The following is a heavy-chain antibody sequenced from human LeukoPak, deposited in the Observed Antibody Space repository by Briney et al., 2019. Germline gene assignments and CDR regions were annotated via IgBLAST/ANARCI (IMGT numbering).Heavy chain of an antibody. D-gene: IGHD3-10*01. CDR1: GGFISSYY. CDR2: IYYSGST. CDR3: ARAQGSGSLRHWYFDL. J-gene: IGHJ2*01. Sequence: WGTLSLTCNVSGGFISSYYWSWIRQPPGKGLEWIGYIYYSGSTNYNPSLKSGVAISLDTSKNRFSLKLSSVTAADPAVYYCARAQGSGSLRHWYFDLWGRSTLVTVSS. V-gene: IGHV4-59*08.